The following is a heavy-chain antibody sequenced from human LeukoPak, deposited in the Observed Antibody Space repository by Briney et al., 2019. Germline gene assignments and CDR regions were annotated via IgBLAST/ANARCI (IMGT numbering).Heavy chain of an antibody. CDR1: GFTVSSNY. J-gene: IGHJ4*02. D-gene: IGHD4-17*01. Sequence: GGSLRLSCAASGFTVSSNYMSWVRQAPGKGLEWVSVIYSGGSTYYADSVKGRFTISRDNSKNTLYLQMNSLRAEDTAVYYCASRWYGDSGGGDYWGQGTLVTVSS. CDR3: ASRWYGDSGGGDY. V-gene: IGHV3-66*01. CDR2: IYSGGST.